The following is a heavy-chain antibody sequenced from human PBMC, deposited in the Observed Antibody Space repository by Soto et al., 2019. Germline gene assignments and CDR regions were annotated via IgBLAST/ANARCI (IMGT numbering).Heavy chain of an antibody. Sequence: SETLSLTCAVSGGSISSLGYYWSWIRQDPGKGLEWIGHIFHSGNMDYNPSLQSRVTISVDTANNQVSLRRRSLTAADTAVYYCGRVVEGATRHTDLDSWGQGTLVTVSS. J-gene: IGHJ5*01. V-gene: IGHV4-31*11. CDR2: IFHSGNM. CDR3: GRVVEGATRHTDLDS. CDR1: GGSISSLGYY. D-gene: IGHD2-21*01.